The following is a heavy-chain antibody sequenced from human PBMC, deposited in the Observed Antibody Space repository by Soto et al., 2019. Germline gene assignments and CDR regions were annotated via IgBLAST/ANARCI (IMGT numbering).Heavy chain of an antibody. J-gene: IGHJ6*02. D-gene: IGHD2-21*02. CDR1: AFSLSTGGVG. V-gene: IGHV2-5*02. CDR3: IQSRCGGDCLQSYASYYYYGMDV. Sequence: QITLKESGPTLVKPTQTLTLTCTFSAFSLSTGGVGVGWIRQPPGKALEWLALIYWDDDKRYSPSLRSRLTITKDTSKNXGXLXMXXLDPVDTATYYCIQSRCGGDCLQSYASYYYYGMDVWGQGTTVTVSS. CDR2: IYWDDDK.